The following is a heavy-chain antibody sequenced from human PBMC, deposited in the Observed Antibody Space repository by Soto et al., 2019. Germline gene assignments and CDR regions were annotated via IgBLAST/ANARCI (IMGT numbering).Heavy chain of an antibody. Sequence: QVQVVQSGDEVKKPGASVKVSCKASGYTFTNYGFSWVRQAPGQGLEWMGWISGYNGNTKYAEKFQGRVTMTTDTSSXTAHMERRSLRSDDTAVYYCAREGQAPYYYYGMDVWGQGTAVTVSS. J-gene: IGHJ6*02. CDR1: GYTFTNYG. CDR2: ISGYNGNT. CDR3: AREGQAPYYYYGMDV. V-gene: IGHV1-18*01.